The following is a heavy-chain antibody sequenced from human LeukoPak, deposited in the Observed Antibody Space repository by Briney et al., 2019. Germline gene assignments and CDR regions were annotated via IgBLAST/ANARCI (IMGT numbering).Heavy chain of an antibody. CDR1: GFTFSNAW. J-gene: IGHJ4*02. V-gene: IGHV3-15*01. Sequence: GGSLRLSCAASGFTFSNAWMSWVRQAPGKGLEWVGRIKSKTDGGTTDYAAPVKGRFTISRDDSKNTLYLQMNSLKTGDTAVYYCTRGGTSGWYLNCCFDYWGQGTLVTVSS. CDR2: IKSKTDGGTT. D-gene: IGHD6-19*01. CDR3: TRGGTSGWYLNCCFDY.